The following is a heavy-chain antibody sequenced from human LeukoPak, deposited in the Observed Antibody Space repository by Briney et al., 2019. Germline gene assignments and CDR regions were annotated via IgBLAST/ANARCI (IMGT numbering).Heavy chain of an antibody. CDR2: IYYSGST. CDR1: GGSISSYY. CDR3: ASTDYGSGSYGY. D-gene: IGHD3-10*01. J-gene: IGHJ4*02. Sequence: SETLSLTCTVSGGSISSYYWSWIRQPPGKGLEWIGYIYYSGSTNYNPSLKSRVTISVDTSKNQFSLKLSSVIAADTAVYYCASTDYGSGSYGYWGQGTLVTVSS. V-gene: IGHV4-59*01.